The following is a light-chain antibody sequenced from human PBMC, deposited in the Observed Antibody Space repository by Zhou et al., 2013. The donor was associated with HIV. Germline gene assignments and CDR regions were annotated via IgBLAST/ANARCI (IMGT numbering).Light chain of an antibody. CDR3: QQANSFHSIT. J-gene: IGKJ5*01. CDR2: DAS. Sequence: DVRMTQSPSSLSASVGDRVTITCRASQDIRDALGWHQQTPGKAPKRLIFDASNLQSGVPSRFSGSGSGTEFTLTISSLQPEDFATYYCQQANSFHSITFGQGTRLGRLN. CDR1: QDIRDA. V-gene: IGKV1-17*01.